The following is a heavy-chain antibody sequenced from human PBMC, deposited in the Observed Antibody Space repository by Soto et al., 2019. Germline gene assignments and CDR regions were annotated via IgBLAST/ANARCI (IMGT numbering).Heavy chain of an antibody. CDR1: GGTFSNYA. Sequence: QVQLVQSGAEEKKPGSSVKVSCKASGGTFSNYALSWVRQVPGQGLEWMGGIISLFGTTNYAQKFQDRVTITADESTSTADMELSRLRSEDTAVYYCARGRGIGYSSSWNIYWYYNMDVWGQGTTVTVSS. V-gene: IGHV1-69*01. CDR3: ARGRGIGYSSSWNIYWYYNMDV. J-gene: IGHJ6*02. D-gene: IGHD6-13*01. CDR2: IISLFGTT.